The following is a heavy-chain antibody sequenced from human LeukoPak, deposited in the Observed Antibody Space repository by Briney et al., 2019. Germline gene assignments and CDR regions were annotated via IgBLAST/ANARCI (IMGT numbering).Heavy chain of an antibody. CDR1: GYTFTSYD. V-gene: IGHV1-8*01. Sequence: GASVKVSCKASGYTFTSYDINWVRQATGQGLEWMGWMNPNSGNTGYAQKFQGRVTMTRNTSISTAYMELSSLRSEDTAVYYCARGLLHYCSGGSCPVDYWGQGTLVTVSS. D-gene: IGHD2-15*01. CDR2: MNPNSGNT. CDR3: ARGLLHYCSGGSCPVDY. J-gene: IGHJ4*02.